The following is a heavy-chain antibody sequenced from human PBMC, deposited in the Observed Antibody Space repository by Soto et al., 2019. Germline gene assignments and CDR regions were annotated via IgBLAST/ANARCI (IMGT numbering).Heavy chain of an antibody. CDR1: GGSISIYY. CDR2: IYYSGST. Sequence: PSEPRSLTCTVSGGSISIYYWSWIRHPPGKGLEWIVYIYYSGSTNYNPSLKSRVTISVDTSKNQFSLKLSSVTAADTAVYYCARDVFTYYYDSSGYYSWFDPWGQGTLVTVSS. D-gene: IGHD3-22*01. CDR3: ARDVFTYYYDSSGYYSWFDP. J-gene: IGHJ5*02. V-gene: IGHV4-59*01.